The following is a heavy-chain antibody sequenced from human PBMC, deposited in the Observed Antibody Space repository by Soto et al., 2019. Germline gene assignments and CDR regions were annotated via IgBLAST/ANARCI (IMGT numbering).Heavy chain of an antibody. V-gene: IGHV3-23*01. CDR2: ISGSGGRT. Sequence: GGSLRLSCAASGFTLSSYAMSWVRQAPGKGLEWVSAISGSGGRTYYAGSVKGRFTISRDNSKNTLYLQMNSLGAEDTAVYYCAKERIKAAGKSGMDVWGQGTTVTVSS. CDR1: GFTLSSYA. CDR3: AKERIKAAGKSGMDV. D-gene: IGHD6-13*01. J-gene: IGHJ6*02.